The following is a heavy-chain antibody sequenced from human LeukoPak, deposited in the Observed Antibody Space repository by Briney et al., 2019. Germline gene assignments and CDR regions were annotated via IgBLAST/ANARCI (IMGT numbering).Heavy chain of an antibody. CDR1: GTSFSNYIFY. Sequence: SETLSLTCSVSGTSFSNYIFYWIWLRQQPGKGLEWLGYIYHTGDTFYNPSLKSRVTISLDTYQNQFSLMITSVLDADAAISYCGRVGAKPISWGQGTLVTVSS. J-gene: IGHJ5*02. CDR2: IYHTGDT. V-gene: IGHV4-31*03. D-gene: IGHD3-3*02. CDR3: GRVGAKPIS.